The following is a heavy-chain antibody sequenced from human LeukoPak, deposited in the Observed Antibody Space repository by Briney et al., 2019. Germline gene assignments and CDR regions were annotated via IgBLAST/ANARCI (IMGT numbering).Heavy chain of an antibody. CDR2: IYSGGST. D-gene: IGHD5-12*01. CDR3: ARDAPFKSGDAFDI. CDR1: GFTFSNYA. J-gene: IGHJ3*02. V-gene: IGHV3-53*01. Sequence: GGSLRLSCEASGFTFSNYAVSWVRQAPGKGLEWVSVIYSGGSTYYADSVKGRFTISRDNSKNTLYLQMNSLRAEDTAVYYCARDAPFKSGDAFDIWGQGTMVTVSS.